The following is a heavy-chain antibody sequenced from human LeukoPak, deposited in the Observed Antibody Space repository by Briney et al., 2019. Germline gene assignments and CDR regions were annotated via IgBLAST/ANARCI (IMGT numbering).Heavy chain of an antibody. V-gene: IGHV4-34*01. J-gene: IGHJ6*03. CDR2: INHSGST. Sequence: SETLSLTCAVYGGSFSGYYWSWIRQPPGKGLEWIGEINHSGSTNYNPSLKSRVTISVDTSKNQFSLKLSSVTAADTAVYYCARDRYYDSSGYPFYYYYYYMDVWGKGTTVTISS. CDR3: ARDRYYDSSGYPFYYYYYYMDV. CDR1: GGSFSGYY. D-gene: IGHD3-22*01.